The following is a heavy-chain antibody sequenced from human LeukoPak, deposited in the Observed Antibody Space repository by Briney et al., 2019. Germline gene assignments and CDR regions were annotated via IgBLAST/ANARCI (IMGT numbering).Heavy chain of an antibody. J-gene: IGHJ4*02. CDR3: ARDHGVAGYSYGHHFDY. Sequence: GGSLRLSCAASGFTFSSYAMHWVRQAPGKGLEWVAVISYDGSNKYYADSVKGRFTISRDNSKNTLYLQMNSLRAEDTAVYYCARDHGVAGYSYGHHFDYWGQGTLVTVS. CDR1: GFTFSSYA. V-gene: IGHV3-30-3*01. CDR2: ISYDGSNK. D-gene: IGHD5-18*01.